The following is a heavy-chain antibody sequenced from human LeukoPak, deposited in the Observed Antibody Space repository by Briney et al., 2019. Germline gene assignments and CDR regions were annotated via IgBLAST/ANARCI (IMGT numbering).Heavy chain of an antibody. Sequence: PSETLSLTCAVYGGSFSGYYWSWIRQPPGKGLEWIGEINHSGSTNYNPSLKSRVTISVDTSKNQFSLKLSSVTAADTAVYYCARQGPRRRYFDLWGRGTLVTVSS. CDR3: ARQGPRRRYFDL. J-gene: IGHJ2*01. V-gene: IGHV4-34*01. CDR2: INHSGST. CDR1: GGSFSGYY.